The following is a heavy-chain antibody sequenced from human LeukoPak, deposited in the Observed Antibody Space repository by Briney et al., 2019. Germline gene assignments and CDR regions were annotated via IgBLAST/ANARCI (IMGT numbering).Heavy chain of an antibody. CDR2: IYYSGST. CDR1: GGSIGSGGYY. Sequence: PSQTLSLTCTVSGGSIGSGGYYWSWIRQHPGKGLEWIGYIYYSGSTYYNPSLKSRVTISVDTSKNQFSLKLNSVTAADTAVYYCARRERTSTSYYYYYMDVWGKGTAVTVSS. V-gene: IGHV4-31*03. D-gene: IGHD2-2*01. J-gene: IGHJ6*03. CDR3: ARRERTSTSYYYYYMDV.